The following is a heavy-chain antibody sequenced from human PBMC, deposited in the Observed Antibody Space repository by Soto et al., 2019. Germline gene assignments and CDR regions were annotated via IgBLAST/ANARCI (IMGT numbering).Heavy chain of an antibody. CDR3: GSPAGHPGDFFYYTGMEV. CDR1: GASIRSYY. Sequence: PSETLSLTCSVSGASIRSYYWHWIRQPPGKGLEWIGYVYTSDYTRYSSSLKSRVTISVDTSKSQFHLRLNSVTAADTPVYYCGSPAGHPGDFFYYTGMEVWGQGTTVTVS. CDR2: VYTSDYT. J-gene: IGHJ6*02. V-gene: IGHV4-4*08. D-gene: IGHD3-16*01.